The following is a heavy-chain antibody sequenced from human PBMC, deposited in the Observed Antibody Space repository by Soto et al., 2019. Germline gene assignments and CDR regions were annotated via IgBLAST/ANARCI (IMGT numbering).Heavy chain of an antibody. CDR2: ISRSSSTI. V-gene: IGHV3-48*01. Sequence: GGSLRLSCAASGFTFSSYNMNWVRQAPGKGLEWVAYISRSSSTIYYADSVKGRFTISRDNAKNSLYLQMNSLRAEDTAVYYCAGPQGTTGTTLSYYWGQGALVTVSS. D-gene: IGHD1-7*01. J-gene: IGHJ4*02. CDR1: GFTFSSYN. CDR3: AGPQGTTGTTLSYY.